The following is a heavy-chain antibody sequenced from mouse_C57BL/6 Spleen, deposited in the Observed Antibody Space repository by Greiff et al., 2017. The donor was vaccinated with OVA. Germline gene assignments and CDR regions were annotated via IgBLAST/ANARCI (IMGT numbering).Heavy chain of an antibody. CDR3: ARLRDWYFDV. CDR2: IDPSDSET. J-gene: IGHJ1*03. CDR1: CYTFTSYW. V-gene: IGHV1-52*01. D-gene: IGHD2-12*01. Sequence: VQLQQPGAELVRPGSSVKLSCKASCYTFTSYWMHWVKQRPIQGLEWIGNIDPSDSETHYNQKFKDKATLTVDKSSSTAYMQLSSLTSEDSAVYYCARLRDWYFDVWGTGTTVTVSS.